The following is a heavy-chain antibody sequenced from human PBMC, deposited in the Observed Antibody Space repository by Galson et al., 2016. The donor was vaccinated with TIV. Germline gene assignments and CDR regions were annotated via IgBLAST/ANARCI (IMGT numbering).Heavy chain of an antibody. CDR3: ARLALLGARVLDY. CDR2: VYHSGST. J-gene: IGHJ4*02. D-gene: IGHD1-26*01. Sequence: SETLSLTCTVSGVSITSRTYYWGWVRQSPGKGLEWIGSVYHSGSTYYNPSLKTRVSTSVDTSKNQFSLKMNSVTAADTAMYYCARLALLGARVLDYWGQGILVTVPS. V-gene: IGHV4-39*07. CDR1: GVSITSRTYY.